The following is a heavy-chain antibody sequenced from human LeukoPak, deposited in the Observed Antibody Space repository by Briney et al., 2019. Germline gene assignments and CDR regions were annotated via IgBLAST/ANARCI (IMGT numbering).Heavy chain of an antibody. J-gene: IGHJ4*02. Sequence: GGSLRLSCAAAGFIFSSAWMAWVRQAPGKGLEWVGHIKNKTHGGTTDYAAPVKGRFIISRDDSKNTLYMYMNSLRTEDTAVLYCARGLCSSSSCYQGPFDFWGQGNLVTVSS. V-gene: IGHV3-15*01. CDR1: GFIFSSAW. CDR2: IKNKTHGGTT. CDR3: ARGLCSSSSCYQGPFDF. D-gene: IGHD2-2*01.